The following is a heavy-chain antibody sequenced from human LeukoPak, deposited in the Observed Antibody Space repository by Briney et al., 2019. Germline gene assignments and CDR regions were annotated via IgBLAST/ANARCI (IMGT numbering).Heavy chain of an antibody. Sequence: GGSLRLSCAASGFTFSSYWVSWVRQAPGKGLEWVANIKQDGSEKYYVDSVKGRFTISRDNAKNSLYLQMNSLRAEDTAVYYCASLLSTAAWYYYYMDVWGKGTTVTISS. D-gene: IGHD6-13*01. CDR3: ASLLSTAAWYYYYMDV. CDR1: GFTFSSYW. CDR2: IKQDGSEK. J-gene: IGHJ6*03. V-gene: IGHV3-7*01.